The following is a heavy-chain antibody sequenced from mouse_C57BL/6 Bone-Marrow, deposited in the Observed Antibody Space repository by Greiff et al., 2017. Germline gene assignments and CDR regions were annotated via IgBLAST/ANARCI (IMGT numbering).Heavy chain of an antibody. J-gene: IGHJ4*01. D-gene: IGHD1-1*01. CDR2: IYPRDGST. CDR1: GYTFTSYD. V-gene: IGHV1-85*01. Sequence: QVQLKQSGPELVKPGASVKLSCKASGYTFTSYDINWVKQRPGQGLEWIGWIYPRDGSTKYNEKFKGKATLTVDTSSSTAYMELHSLTSEDSAVYFCALITTLYYYAMDYWGQGTSVTVSS. CDR3: ALITTLYYYAMDY.